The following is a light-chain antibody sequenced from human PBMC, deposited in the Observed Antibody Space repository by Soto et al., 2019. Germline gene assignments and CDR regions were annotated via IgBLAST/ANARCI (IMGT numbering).Light chain of an antibody. J-gene: IGKJ5*01. Sequence: EIVMTQSPATLSVAPGERASLSCRASQSVGSTLAWYQQKPGQAPRLLIYGASSRATDIPARFSGSGSETEFTLTISSLQSDDSAVYYCQRYNKWPITFGQGTRLE. V-gene: IGKV3-15*01. CDR2: GAS. CDR1: QSVGST. CDR3: QRYNKWPIT.